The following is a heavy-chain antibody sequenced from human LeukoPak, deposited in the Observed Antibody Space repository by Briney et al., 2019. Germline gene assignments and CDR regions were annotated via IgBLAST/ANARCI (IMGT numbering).Heavy chain of an antibody. CDR3: AREGSGSYSGDY. CDR1: GYTFTGYY. CDR2: INPNSGGT. D-gene: IGHD1-26*01. J-gene: IGHJ4*02. Sequence: WASVKVSCKGSGYTFTGYYMHWVRQAPGQGGEWMGRINPNSGGTNYAQKFQGRVTMTRDTYISTAYMELSRLRSDDAAVFYCAREGSGSYSGDYWGQGTLVTVSS. V-gene: IGHV1-2*06.